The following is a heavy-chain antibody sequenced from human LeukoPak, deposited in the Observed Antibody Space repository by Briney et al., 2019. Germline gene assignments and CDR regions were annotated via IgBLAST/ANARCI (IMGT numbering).Heavy chain of an antibody. D-gene: IGHD3-16*01. Sequence: SETLSLTCTVSGGSISSSSYYWGWIRQPPGKGLEWIGSIYYSGSTNYNPSLKSRVTISVDMSKNQFSLKLSSVTAADTAVYYCARVSHWGHYMDVWGKGTTVTVSS. CDR1: GGSISSSSYY. V-gene: IGHV4-39*07. CDR2: IYYSGST. CDR3: ARVSHWGHYMDV. J-gene: IGHJ6*03.